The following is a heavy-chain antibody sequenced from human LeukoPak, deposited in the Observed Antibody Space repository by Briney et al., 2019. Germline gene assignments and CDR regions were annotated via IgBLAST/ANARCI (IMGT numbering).Heavy chain of an antibody. V-gene: IGHV1-8*01. CDR2: MNPNSGNT. Sequence: GASVKVSCKASGYTFTSYDINWVRQATGQGLEWMGWMNPNSGNTGYAQKFQGRVTMTRNTSISTAYMELSSLRSEDTAVYYCARVPYYDLWSGYYMRPEFGMDVWGQGTTVTVSS. J-gene: IGHJ6*02. CDR3: ARVPYYDLWSGYYMRPEFGMDV. D-gene: IGHD3-3*01. CDR1: GYTFTSYD.